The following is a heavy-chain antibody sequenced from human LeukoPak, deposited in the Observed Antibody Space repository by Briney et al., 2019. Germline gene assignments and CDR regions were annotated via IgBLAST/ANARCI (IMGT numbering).Heavy chain of an antibody. V-gene: IGHV3-7*01. D-gene: IGHD4-17*01. Sequence: SGGSLRLSCAASGFTFSSYWMSWVRQAPGKGLEWVANIKQDGSEKYYVDSVKGRFTISRDNAKNSLYLQMNSLRAEDTAVYYCARILGLRRLQNWYFDLWGRGTLVTVSS. CDR2: IKQDGSEK. CDR1: GFTFSSYW. CDR3: ARILGLRRLQNWYFDL. J-gene: IGHJ2*01.